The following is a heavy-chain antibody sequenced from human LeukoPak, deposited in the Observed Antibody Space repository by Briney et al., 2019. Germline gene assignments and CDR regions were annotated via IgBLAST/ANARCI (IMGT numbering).Heavy chain of an antibody. CDR2: IYSSGST. CDR3: AKSGGYGLIDY. D-gene: IGHD6-25*01. CDR1: GVSISSSSYY. Sequence: KPSETLSLTCNVSGVSISSSSYYWGWFRQPPGKGLEWIGSIYSSGSTYYNSSLKSRVTVSIDTSKNQVSLKMSSVTAADTAVYYCAKSGGYGLIDYWGQGTLVTVSS. V-gene: IGHV4-39*01. J-gene: IGHJ4*01.